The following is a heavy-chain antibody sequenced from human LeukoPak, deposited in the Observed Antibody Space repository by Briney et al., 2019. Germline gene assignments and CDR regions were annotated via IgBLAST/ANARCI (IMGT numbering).Heavy chain of an antibody. CDR3: ASAMAGFDY. Sequence: SETLSLTCTVSGGSISSSSYYWGWIRQPPGKGLEWIGSIYYSGSTYYNPSLKSRVTISVDTSKNQFSLKLSSVTAADTAVYYCASAMAGFDYWGQGTLVTVSS. CDR1: GGSISSSSYY. CDR2: IYYSGST. J-gene: IGHJ4*02. D-gene: IGHD6-19*01. V-gene: IGHV4-39*07.